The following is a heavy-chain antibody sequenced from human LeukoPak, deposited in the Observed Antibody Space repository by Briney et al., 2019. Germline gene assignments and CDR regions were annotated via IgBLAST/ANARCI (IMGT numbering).Heavy chain of an antibody. CDR3: ARGRPYTHRWFDP. CDR1: GGSFSGYY. Sequence: SETLSLTCAVYGGSFSGYYWSWIRQPPGKGLEWIGEINHSGSTNYNPSLKSRVTISVDTSKNQFSLKLSSVTAADTAVYHCARGRPYTHRWFDPWGQGTLVTVSS. J-gene: IGHJ5*02. V-gene: IGHV4-34*01. CDR2: INHSGST. D-gene: IGHD4-11*01.